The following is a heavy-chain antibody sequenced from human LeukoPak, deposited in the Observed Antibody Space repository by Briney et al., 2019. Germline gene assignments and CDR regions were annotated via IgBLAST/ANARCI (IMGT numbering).Heavy chain of an antibody. CDR1: GGSISSSSYY. J-gene: IGHJ4*02. CDR2: IYYSGST. V-gene: IGHV4-39*01. D-gene: IGHD6-13*01. CDR3: ATGSSSWNYFDY. Sequence: SETLSLTCTVSGGSISSSSYYWGWIRQPPGKGLEWIGSIYYSGSTYYNQSLKSRVTISVDTSKNQFSLKLSSVTAADTAVYYCATGSSSWNYFDYWGQGTLVTVSS.